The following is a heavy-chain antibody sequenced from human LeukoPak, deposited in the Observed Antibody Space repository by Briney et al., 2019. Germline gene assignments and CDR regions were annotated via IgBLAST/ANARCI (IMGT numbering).Heavy chain of an antibody. D-gene: IGHD1-26*01. CDR2: ISGSDGST. J-gene: IGHJ4*02. Sequence: GGSLRLSCSASGFTFSDYAMSWVRQPPGKGLEWVSSISGSDGSTYYADSMRGRSTISRDNSKNTLYLQINSLRAEDTAVYYCARDLYSGSYYDFDYWGQGTLVTVSS. CDR1: GFTFSDYA. CDR3: ARDLYSGSYYDFDY. V-gene: IGHV3-23*01.